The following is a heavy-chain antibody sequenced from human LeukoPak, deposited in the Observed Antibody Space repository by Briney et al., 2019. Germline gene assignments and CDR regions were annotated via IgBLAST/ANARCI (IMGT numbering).Heavy chain of an antibody. Sequence: GASVKVSCKASGYTFTSYYMHWVRQAPGQGLEWMGIINPSGGSTSYAQKFQGRVTMTRDMSTSTVYMELSSLRSEDTAVYYCARDWRSTTYFDYWGQGTLVTVSS. CDR1: GYTFTSYY. V-gene: IGHV1-46*01. J-gene: IGHJ4*02. D-gene: IGHD2/OR15-2a*01. CDR3: ARDWRSTTYFDY. CDR2: INPSGGST.